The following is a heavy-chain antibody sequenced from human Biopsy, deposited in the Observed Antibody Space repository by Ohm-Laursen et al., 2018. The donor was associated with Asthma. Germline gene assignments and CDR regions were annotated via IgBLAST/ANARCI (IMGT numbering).Heavy chain of an antibody. J-gene: IGHJ4*02. D-gene: IGHD1-26*01. CDR1: GFSFSNFG. CDR3: AKELFPGWELRRGPDS. V-gene: IGHV3-30*18. CDR2: ISFDGSNE. Sequence: RSLRLSRAASGFSFSNFGMHWVRQAPGKGLEWVAVISFDGSNEDYADSVKGRFTISRDNSKNTLFLEMNSLRPEDTAVYYCAKELFPGWELRRGPDSWGQGTLVTVSS.